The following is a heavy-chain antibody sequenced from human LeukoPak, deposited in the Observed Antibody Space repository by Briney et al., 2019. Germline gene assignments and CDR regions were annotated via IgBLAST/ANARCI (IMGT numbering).Heavy chain of an antibody. V-gene: IGHV3-9*01. D-gene: IGHD1-26*01. Sequence: GGSLTLSCAASGFTVDDYGMDWVRHAPGKGLEWVSGISWNSGSIGYADSVKGRFTISRDNAKNSLYLQMNSLRAEDTALYYCAKDTNSGSYYSAFDIWGQGTMVTVSS. CDR3: AKDTNSGSYYSAFDI. CDR2: ISWNSGSI. CDR1: GFTVDDYG. J-gene: IGHJ3*02.